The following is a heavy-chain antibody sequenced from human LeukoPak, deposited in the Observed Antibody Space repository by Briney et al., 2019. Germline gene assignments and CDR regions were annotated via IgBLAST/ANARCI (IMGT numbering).Heavy chain of an antibody. J-gene: IGHJ6*02. D-gene: IGHD3-22*01. CDR2: VSGGGGST. Sequence: PPGGSLRLSCAASGFNFKTYAVSWVRQAPGKGPEGVSGVSGGGGSTQYADLENGRFINSRDSSKNMLSLQMTSMRAEDTAVYFCATDRGYYDSSGYTFYYYGLDVWGQGTTVTVSS. V-gene: IGHV3-23*01. CDR3: ATDRGYYDSSGYTFYYYGLDV. CDR1: GFNFKTYA.